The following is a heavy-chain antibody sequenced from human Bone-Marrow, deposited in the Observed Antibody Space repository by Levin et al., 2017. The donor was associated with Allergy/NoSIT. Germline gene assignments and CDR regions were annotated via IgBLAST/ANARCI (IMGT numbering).Heavy chain of an antibody. CDR1: GASVSSGNYH. V-gene: IGHV4-61*01. CDR2: TGST. Sequence: SETLSLTCSVSGASVSSGNYHWTWIRQPPGTGLEWIGQTGSTNYKSSLKSRITISLDTSQNQLSLRLISVTAADTAVYYCATYIVGGGGLGYWGQGTLVTVSS. J-gene: IGHJ4*02. CDR3: ATYIVGGGGLGY. D-gene: IGHD1-26*01.